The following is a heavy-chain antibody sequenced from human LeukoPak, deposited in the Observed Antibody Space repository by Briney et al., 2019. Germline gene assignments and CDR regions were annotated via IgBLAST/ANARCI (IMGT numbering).Heavy chain of an antibody. CDR3: ARVPLTLSDSSGYYYFDY. Sequence: PSETLSLTYTVSGGSISSYYWSWIRQPAGKGLEWIGRIYTSGSTNYNPSLKSRVTMSVDTSKNQFSLKLSSVTAADTAVYYCARVPLTLSDSSGYYYFDYWGQGTLVTVSS. CDR2: IYTSGST. J-gene: IGHJ4*02. V-gene: IGHV4-4*07. CDR1: GGSISSYY. D-gene: IGHD3-22*01.